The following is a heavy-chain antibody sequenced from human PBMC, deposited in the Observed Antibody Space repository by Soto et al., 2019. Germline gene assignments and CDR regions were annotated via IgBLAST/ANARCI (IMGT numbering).Heavy chain of an antibody. V-gene: IGHV3-23*01. D-gene: IGHD2-15*01. J-gene: IGHJ6*02. CDR3: AKDLGYCSGGSCLVRWGYYYYGMDV. CDR2: ISGSGGST. Sequence: PGGSLRLSCAASGFTFSSYAMSWVRQAPGKGLEWVSAISGSGGSTYYADSVKGRFTISRDNSRNTLYLQMNSLRAEDTAVYYCAKDLGYCSGGSCLVRWGYYYYGMDVWGQGTTVTVSS. CDR1: GFTFSSYA.